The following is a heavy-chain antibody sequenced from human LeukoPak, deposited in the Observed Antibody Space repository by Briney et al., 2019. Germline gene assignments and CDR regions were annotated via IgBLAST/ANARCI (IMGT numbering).Heavy chain of an antibody. CDR2: IYSSGST. J-gene: IGHJ4*02. CDR3: ARARGKGVFDY. V-gene: IGHV4-61*02. CDR1: GGSISSGSYY. Sequence: PSQTLSLTCTVSGGSISSGSYYWSWIRQPAGEGLEWIGRIYSSGSTNYNPSLKSRITISVDTSKNQFSLKLSSVTAADTAVYYCARARGKGVFDYWGQGTLVTVSS.